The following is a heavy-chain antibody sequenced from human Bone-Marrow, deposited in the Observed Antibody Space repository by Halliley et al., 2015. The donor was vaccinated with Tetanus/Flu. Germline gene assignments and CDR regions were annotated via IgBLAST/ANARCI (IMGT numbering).Heavy chain of an antibody. J-gene: IGHJ3*02. D-gene: IGHD3-22*01. CDR2: ISRRRDYI. Sequence: ISRRRDYIYHADSVEGRFTISRDNAKSSLYLQMNSLGAEDTAVYYCSRDLLAYYDSGDYLSAFDMWGQGTMVTVSS. V-gene: IGHV3-21*01. CDR3: SRDLLAYYDSGDYLSAFDM.